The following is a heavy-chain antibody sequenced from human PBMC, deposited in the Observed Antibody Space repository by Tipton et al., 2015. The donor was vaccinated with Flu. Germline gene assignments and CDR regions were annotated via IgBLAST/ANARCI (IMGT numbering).Heavy chain of an antibody. J-gene: IGHJ4*02. CDR1: GFTFRNYA. V-gene: IGHV3-23*01. CDR3: AKVATPWDLRRGFGS. Sequence: AATGFTFRNYAMSWVRQAPGKGLEWVSGISYTGGSTLYTDSVKGRFTISRDNSGNTLYLQMNSLRAEDAAIYYCAKVATPWDLRRGFGSWGQGTLVTVSS. D-gene: IGHD1-26*01. CDR2: ISYTGGST.